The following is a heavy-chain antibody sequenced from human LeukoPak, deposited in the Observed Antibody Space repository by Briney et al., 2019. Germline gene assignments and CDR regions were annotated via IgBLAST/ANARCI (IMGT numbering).Heavy chain of an antibody. D-gene: IGHD3-22*01. CDR3: ARASYDSSDYEYFQH. Sequence: GASVKVSCKASAYTFTGSYMHWVRQAPGQGLEWMGGIIPIFGTANYAQKFQGRVTITADESTSTAYMELSSLRSDDTAVYYCARASYDSSDYEYFQHWGQGTLVTVSS. CDR1: AYTFTGSY. J-gene: IGHJ1*01. CDR2: IIPIFGTA. V-gene: IGHV1-69*13.